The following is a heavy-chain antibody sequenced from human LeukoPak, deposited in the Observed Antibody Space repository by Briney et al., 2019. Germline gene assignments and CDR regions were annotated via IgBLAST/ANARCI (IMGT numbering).Heavy chain of an antibody. V-gene: IGHV4-4*07. J-gene: IGHJ5*02. CDR1: GGSISSYY. Sequence: SETLSLTXTVSGGSISSYYWSWIRQPAGKGLEWIGRIYTSGSTNYNPSLKSRVTMSVDTSKNQFSLKLSSVTAADTAVYYCARGYYDSSGYYAPLSWFDPWGQGTLVTVSS. CDR3: ARGYYDSSGYYAPLSWFDP. D-gene: IGHD3-22*01. CDR2: IYTSGST.